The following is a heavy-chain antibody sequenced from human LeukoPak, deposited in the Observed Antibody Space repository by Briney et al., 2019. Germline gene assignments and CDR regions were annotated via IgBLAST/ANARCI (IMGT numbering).Heavy chain of an antibody. CDR3: ARDPGDHRVFTFDI. D-gene: IGHD3-3*01. V-gene: IGHV1-2*02. J-gene: IGHJ3*02. Sequence: ASVKVSCKASGYTFTGYYMHWVRQAPGQGLEWMGWINPNSGGTNYAQKFQGRVTMTRDTSISTAYMELSRLRSDDTAVYYCARDPGDHRVFTFDIWGQGTMVTVSS. CDR1: GYTFTGYY. CDR2: INPNSGGT.